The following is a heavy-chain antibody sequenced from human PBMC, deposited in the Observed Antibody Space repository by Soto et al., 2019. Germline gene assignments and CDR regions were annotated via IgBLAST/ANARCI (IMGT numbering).Heavy chain of an antibody. CDR3: VRQPYGAYRYFFDN. V-gene: IGHV4-30-2*03. CDR1: GGSISRGGYS. Sequence: SETLSVTCAVSGGSISRGGYSWSWIRQPPGKGLEWIGYIYHSGSTYYNPSLKSRVTISVDTSNNQFSLELSSVTATDTAVYYYVRQPYGAYRYFFDNWGQGTPVTVSS. J-gene: IGHJ4*02. CDR2: IYHSGST. D-gene: IGHD5-18*01.